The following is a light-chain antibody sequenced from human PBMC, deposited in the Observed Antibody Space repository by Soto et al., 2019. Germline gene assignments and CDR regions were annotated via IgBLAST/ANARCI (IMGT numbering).Light chain of an antibody. V-gene: IGKV1-39*01. CDR3: LQSDSPPRT. J-gene: IGKJ1*01. CDR1: QSISSY. Sequence: DILMTQSPSSLSASVGDRVTITCRASQSISSYLYWHQQKPGKAPKLLIYAASSLQSGVPSRFSGSGSGTDFTLTISSLQPEDFATYYCLQSDSPPRTFGQGTKVEIK. CDR2: AAS.